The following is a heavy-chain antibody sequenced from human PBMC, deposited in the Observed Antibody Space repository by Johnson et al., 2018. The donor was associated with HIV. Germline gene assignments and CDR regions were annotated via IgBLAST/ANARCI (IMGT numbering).Heavy chain of an antibody. CDR1: GFTFSSYG. J-gene: IGHJ3*02. Sequence: VQLVESGGGVVQPGGSLRLSCAASGFTFSSYGMHWVRQAPGKGLEYVSAISSNGGSTYYANSVKGRFTISRDNAKNTLYLQMNSLRAEDTALYYCAKLVGATHPLDIWGQGTMVTVSS. CDR3: AKLVGATHPLDI. CDR2: ISSNGGST. V-gene: IGHV3-64*01. D-gene: IGHD1-26*01.